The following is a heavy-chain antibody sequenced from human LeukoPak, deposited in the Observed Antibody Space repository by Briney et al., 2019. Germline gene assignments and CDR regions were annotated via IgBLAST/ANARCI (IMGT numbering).Heavy chain of an antibody. CDR1: GGSISSGLYS. J-gene: IGHJ4*02. Sequence: SETLSLTCDVSGGSISSGLYSWSWIRQPLGKGLEWIGYIYHTGSTYYNPSLKSRVAISVDTSKNQFSLKLSSVTAADTAVYYCASEQDYSNYVFNHWGQGTLVTVSS. V-gene: IGHV4-30-2*01. CDR3: ASEQDYSNYVFNH. CDR2: IYHTGST. D-gene: IGHD4-11*01.